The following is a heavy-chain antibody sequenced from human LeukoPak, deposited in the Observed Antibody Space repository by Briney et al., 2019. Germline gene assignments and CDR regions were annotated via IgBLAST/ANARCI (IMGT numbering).Heavy chain of an antibody. V-gene: IGHV3-74*01. J-gene: IGHJ4*02. D-gene: IGHD3-22*01. Sequence: GGSLRLSCAASGFTFSSYAMSWVRQAPGKGLVWVSRINSDGSSTSYADSVKGRFTISRDNAKNTLYLQMNSLRAEDTAVYYCARGTTYYYDSSGYPDWGQGTLVTVAS. CDR2: INSDGSST. CDR1: GFTFSSYA. CDR3: ARGTTYYYDSSGYPD.